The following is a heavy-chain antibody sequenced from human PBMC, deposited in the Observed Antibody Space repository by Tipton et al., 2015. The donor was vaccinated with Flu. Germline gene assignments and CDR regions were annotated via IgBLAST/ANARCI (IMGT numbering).Heavy chain of an antibody. Sequence: TLSLTCTVSGGSISSSTYYWGWIRQPPGKGLEWVGNIYYSGTTYYNPSLQSRVTISADTSKNQFSLQLSSVTAADTAVYYCGRESPPDVWGQGTTVTVSS. J-gene: IGHJ6*02. V-gene: IGHV4-39*07. CDR1: GGSISSSTYY. CDR3: GRESPPDV. CDR2: IYYSGTT.